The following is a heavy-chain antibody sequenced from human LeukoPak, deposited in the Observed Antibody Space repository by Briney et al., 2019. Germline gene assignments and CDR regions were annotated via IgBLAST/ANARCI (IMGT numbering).Heavy chain of an antibody. D-gene: IGHD3-10*01. V-gene: IGHV3-23*01. CDR2: ISGSGGST. CDR3: AKLGKYFYGAETFYFFEH. J-gene: IGHJ4*03. Sequence: GGSLRLSCAASGFTFSSYAMSWVRQAPGKGLEWVSAISGSGGSTYYADSVKGRFTISRENAKHSLQLQMNSLRVEDTAVYYCAKLGKYFYGAETFYFFEHWGQGTPVTASS. CDR1: GFTFSSYA.